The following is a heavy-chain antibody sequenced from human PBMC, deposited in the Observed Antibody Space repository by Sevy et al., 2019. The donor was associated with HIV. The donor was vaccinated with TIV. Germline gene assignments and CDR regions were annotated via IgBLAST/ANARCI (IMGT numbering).Heavy chain of an antibody. Sequence: VSVKVSCKASGYTFTNYPISWVRQAPGQGLEWMGWISTYNGERKYAQKLQGRATMTTDTSTSTAYMEVRSLRSDDTALYYSVRDSDRSGYHYLDYFDYWGQGTLVTVSS. D-gene: IGHD3-22*01. V-gene: IGHV1-18*01. CDR3: VRDSDRSGYHYLDYFDY. J-gene: IGHJ4*02. CDR1: GYTFTNYP. CDR2: ISTYNGER.